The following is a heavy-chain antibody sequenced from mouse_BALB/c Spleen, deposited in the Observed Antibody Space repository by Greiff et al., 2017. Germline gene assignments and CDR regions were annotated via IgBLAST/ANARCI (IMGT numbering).Heavy chain of an antibody. J-gene: IGHJ3*01. D-gene: IGHD4-1*01. V-gene: IGHV1-4*02. CDR2: INPSSGYT. CDR3: ARRNWDDWFAY. Sequence: QVQLQQSAAELARPGASVKMSCKASGYTFTSYTMHWVKQRPGQGLEWIGYINPSSGYTEYNQKFKDKTTLTADKSSSTAYMQLSSLTSEDSAVYYYARRNWDDWFAYWGQGTLVTVSA. CDR1: GYTFTSYT.